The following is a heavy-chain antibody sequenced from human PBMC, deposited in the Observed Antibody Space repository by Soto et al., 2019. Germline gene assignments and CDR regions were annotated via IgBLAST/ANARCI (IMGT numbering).Heavy chain of an antibody. CDR1: GGSISSYY. Sequence: SETLSLTCTVSGGSISSYYWSWIRQPPGKGLEWIGYIYYSGSTKYNPSLKSRVTISVDTSKNQFSLKVNSVTAADTAVYYCARYRGRPLDAFDIWGQGTMVTVSS. CDR3: ARYRGRPLDAFDI. V-gene: IGHV4-59*01. J-gene: IGHJ3*02. CDR2: IYYSGST. D-gene: IGHD2-2*01.